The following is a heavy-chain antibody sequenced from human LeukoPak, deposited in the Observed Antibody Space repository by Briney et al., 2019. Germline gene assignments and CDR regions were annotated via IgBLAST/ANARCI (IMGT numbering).Heavy chain of an antibody. Sequence: GSLRLSCAASGFSFRRYAMNWVRQAPGRGLEWVAVISGPGPSTVYADSVKGRFTISRDNSKNTLFLQLDSLRVEDTAIYYCAKEEMPHAFDLWGQGTMVTVSS. CDR3: AKEEMPHAFDL. CDR2: ISGPGPST. CDR1: GFSFRRYA. D-gene: IGHD5-24*01. J-gene: IGHJ3*01. V-gene: IGHV3-23*01.